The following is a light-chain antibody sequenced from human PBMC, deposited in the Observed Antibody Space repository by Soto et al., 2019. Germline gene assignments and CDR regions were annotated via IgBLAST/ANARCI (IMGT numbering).Light chain of an antibody. V-gene: IGKV2-28*01. Sequence: DIVMTQSPLSLPVTPGEPASISCRCSQSLLHSNGYNYLDWYLQKPGQSPQLLIYLGSNRASGVPDRFSGSGSGTDFTLKISRVEAEDVGVYYCMQALQIWTFGQGTKV. J-gene: IGKJ1*01. CDR2: LGS. CDR1: QSLLHSNGYNY. CDR3: MQALQIWT.